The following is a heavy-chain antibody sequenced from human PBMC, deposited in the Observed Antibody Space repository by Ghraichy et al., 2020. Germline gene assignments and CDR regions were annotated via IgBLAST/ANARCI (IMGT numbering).Heavy chain of an antibody. CDR3: ARRRSSGYYSLNLLLSEMDV. CDR1: GGSISSSSYY. CDR2: IYYSGST. V-gene: IGHV4-39*01. D-gene: IGHD3-22*01. J-gene: IGHJ6*02. Sequence: SETLSLTCTVSGGSISSSSYYWGWIRQPPGKGLEWIGSIYYSGSTYYNPSLKSRVTISVDTSKNQFSLKLSSVTAADTAVYYCARRRSSGYYSLNLLLSEMDVWGQGTTVTVSS.